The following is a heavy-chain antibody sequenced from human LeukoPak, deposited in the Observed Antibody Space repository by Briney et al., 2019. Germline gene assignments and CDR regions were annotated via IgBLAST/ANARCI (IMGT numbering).Heavy chain of an antibody. CDR1: GFIFSSYG. V-gene: IGHV3-64D*09. J-gene: IGHJ4*02. CDR2: TTSDGGGT. Sequence: GGPQRLSCSACGFIFSSYGVQGVRQAPGGGLTVVSSTTSDGGGTYYADSGKGRFSTTRDNAKNTLYLQMASLRAEDTALYYCAALDATDVDYWGQGTLVTVSS. CDR3: AALDATDVDY. D-gene: IGHD2-15*01.